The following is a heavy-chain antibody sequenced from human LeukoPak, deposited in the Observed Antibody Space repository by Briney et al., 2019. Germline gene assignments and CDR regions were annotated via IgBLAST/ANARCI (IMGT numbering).Heavy chain of an antibody. V-gene: IGHV3-73*01. CDR3: TSVIVGALGAFDY. CDR2: IRSKANSYAT. CDR1: GFTFSGSA. J-gene: IGHJ4*02. D-gene: IGHD1-26*01. Sequence: GGSLRLSCAASGFTFSGSALHWVRQASGKGLEWVGRIRSKANSYATAYAASVKGRFTISRDDSKNTAYLQMNSLKTEDTAVYYCTSVIVGALGAFDYWGQGTLVTVSS.